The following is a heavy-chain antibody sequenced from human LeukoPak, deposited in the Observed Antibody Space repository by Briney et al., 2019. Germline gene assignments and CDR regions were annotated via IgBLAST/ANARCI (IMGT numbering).Heavy chain of an antibody. CDR3: ATAEYYCDSSGYYTFDY. CDR1: GYTLTELS. Sequence: ASVKVSCKVSGYTLTELSMHWVRQAPGRGLEWMGGFDPEDGETIYAQKFQGRVTMTEDTSTDTAYMELSSLRSEDTAVYYCATAEYYCDSSGYYTFDYWGQGTLVTVSS. J-gene: IGHJ4*02. D-gene: IGHD3-22*01. V-gene: IGHV1-24*01. CDR2: FDPEDGET.